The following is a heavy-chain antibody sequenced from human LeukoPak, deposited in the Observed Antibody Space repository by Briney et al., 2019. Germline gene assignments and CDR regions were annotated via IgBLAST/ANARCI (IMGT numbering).Heavy chain of an antibody. CDR3: TTDSGWFGELLDY. CDR1: GFTVSSDY. V-gene: IGHV3-66*01. J-gene: IGHJ4*02. D-gene: IGHD3-10*01. CDR2: IYSGGST. Sequence: PGGSLRLSCAASGFTVSSDYMSWVRQAPGKGLEWVSVIYSGGSTYYADSVKGRFTISRDNSKNTLYLQMNSLKTEDTAVYYCTTDSGWFGELLDYWGQGTLVTVSS.